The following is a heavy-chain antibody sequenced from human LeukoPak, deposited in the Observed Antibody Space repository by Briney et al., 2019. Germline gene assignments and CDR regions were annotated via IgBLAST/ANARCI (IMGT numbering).Heavy chain of an antibody. J-gene: IGHJ4*02. CDR2: INPSGGTT. CDR1: GYTFSTYY. V-gene: IGHV1-46*01. Sequence: GSVKVSSKASGYTFSTYYMHWVRQAPGQRVWWMGIINPSGGTTSYAQKFQGRVTMTRDTSTSTVYMDLSSLRSDDTAVYYCARSRAHFDYWGQGTLVTVSS. CDR3: ARSRAHFDY.